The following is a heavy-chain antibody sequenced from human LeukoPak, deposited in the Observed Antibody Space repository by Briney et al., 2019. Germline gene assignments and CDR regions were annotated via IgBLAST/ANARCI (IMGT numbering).Heavy chain of an antibody. Sequence: GASVKVSCKASGYTFTGYYMHWVRQAPGQGLEWMGWINPNSGGTNYAQKFQGRVTMTRDTSISTAYMELRRLRSDDTAVYYCARVGGSGSSNWFDPWGQGTLVTVSS. V-gene: IGHV1-2*02. CDR3: ARVGGSGSSNWFDP. J-gene: IGHJ5*02. CDR2: INPNSGGT. CDR1: GYTFTGYY. D-gene: IGHD1-26*01.